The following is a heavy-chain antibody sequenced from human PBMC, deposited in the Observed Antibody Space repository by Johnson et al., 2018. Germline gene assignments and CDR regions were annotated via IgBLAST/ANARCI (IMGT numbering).Heavy chain of an antibody. D-gene: IGHD2-21*02. V-gene: IGHV3-30*18. CDR1: GFTFSSYG. CDR2: ISYDGSNK. Sequence: QVQLVESGGGVVQPGRSXRLSCAASGFTFSSYGMHWVRQAPGKGLEWVAVISYDGSNKYYADSVKGRFTISRENSKNTLYLQMNSLSAEDTAVYYCAKRSCGGDCYSGDDAFDIWGQGTMVTVSS. CDR3: AKRSCGGDCYSGDDAFDI. J-gene: IGHJ3*02.